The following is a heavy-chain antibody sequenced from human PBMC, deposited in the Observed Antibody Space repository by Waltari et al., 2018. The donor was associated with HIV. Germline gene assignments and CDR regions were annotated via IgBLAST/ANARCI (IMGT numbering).Heavy chain of an antibody. V-gene: IGHV4-39*01. J-gene: IGHJ4*02. CDR1: GGSISSSSYY. CDR2: IYYSGST. Sequence: QLQLQESGPGLVKPSETRYLICNVSGGSISSSSYYWGGIRQPPGKGLEWIGSIYYSGSTYYNPSLKSRVTISVDTSKNQFSLKLSSVTAADTAVYYCARPYSSSWYYFDYWGQGTLVTVSS. D-gene: IGHD6-13*01. CDR3: ARPYSSSWYYFDY.